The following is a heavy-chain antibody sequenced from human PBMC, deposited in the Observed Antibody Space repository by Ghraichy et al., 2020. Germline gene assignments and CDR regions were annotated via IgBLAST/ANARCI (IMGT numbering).Heavy chain of an antibody. CDR2: MSYDGSDT. J-gene: IGHJ4*02. CDR3: AKDAARDYDSTIYPDS. Sequence: GESLNISCVASGFASTGYSMYWVRQAPGKGLEWLAIMSYDGSDTYYADSVKGRFTISRDNYKNTVFLQMNSLRVEDTAVYYCAKDAARDYDSTIYPDSWGQGTTVTVSS. V-gene: IGHV3-30*18. CDR1: GFASTGYS. D-gene: IGHD3-22*01.